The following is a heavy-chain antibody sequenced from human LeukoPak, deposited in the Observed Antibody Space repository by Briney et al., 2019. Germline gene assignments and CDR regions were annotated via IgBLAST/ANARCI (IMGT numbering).Heavy chain of an antibody. CDR2: ISYDGNNK. Sequence: GGSLRLSCAASGFTFNSYSMNWVRQAPGKGLEWVAVISYDGNNKYYADSVKGRFTISRDNSKNTLYLQMNSLRAEDTAVYYCAREYQYYFDYWGQGTLVTVSS. CDR1: GFTFNSYS. CDR3: AREYQYYFDY. V-gene: IGHV3-30*03. D-gene: IGHD2-2*01. J-gene: IGHJ4*02.